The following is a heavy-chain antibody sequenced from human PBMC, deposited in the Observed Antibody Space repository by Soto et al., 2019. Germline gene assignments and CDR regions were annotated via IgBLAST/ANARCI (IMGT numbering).Heavy chain of an antibody. CDR2: IYYSGST. CDR3: ARPGDSSGWSVDY. V-gene: IGHV4-39*01. Sequence: PSETLSLTCTVSGGSISSSSYYWGWIRQPPGKGLEWIGSIYYSGSTYYNPSLKSRVTISVDTSKNQFSLKLSSVTAADTAVYYCARPGDSSGWSVDYWGQGTLVT. J-gene: IGHJ4*02. CDR1: GGSISSSSYY. D-gene: IGHD6-19*01.